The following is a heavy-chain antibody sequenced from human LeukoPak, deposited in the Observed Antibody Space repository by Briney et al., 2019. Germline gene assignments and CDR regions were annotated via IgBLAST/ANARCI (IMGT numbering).Heavy chain of an antibody. D-gene: IGHD3-3*01. V-gene: IGHV1-18*01. J-gene: IGHJ5*02. Sequence: ASVKVSCEASGGTFSSYAISWVRQAPGQGLEWMGWISAYNGNTNYAQKLQGRVTMTTDTSTSTAYMELRSLRSDDTAVYYCARDPYYDFWSGPQINWFDPWGQGTLVTVSS. CDR2: ISAYNGNT. CDR1: GGTFSSYA. CDR3: ARDPYYDFWSGPQINWFDP.